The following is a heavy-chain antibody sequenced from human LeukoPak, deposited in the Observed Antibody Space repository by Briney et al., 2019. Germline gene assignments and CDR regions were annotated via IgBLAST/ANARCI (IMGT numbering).Heavy chain of an antibody. CDR3: ARDNSYGAFDD. Sequence: GGSLRLSCAASGFTFSTYAVNWVRQGPGKGLVWVSRINSDGSSASYADSVKGRFTIFRDNAKNTLYLQMNSLRAEDTAVYYCARDNSYGAFDDWGQGTLVTVSS. CDR2: INSDGSSA. V-gene: IGHV3-74*01. CDR1: GFTFSTYA. D-gene: IGHD4/OR15-4a*01. J-gene: IGHJ4*02.